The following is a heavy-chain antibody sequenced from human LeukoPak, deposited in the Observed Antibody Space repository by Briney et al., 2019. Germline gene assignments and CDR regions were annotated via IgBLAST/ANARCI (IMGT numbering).Heavy chain of an antibody. CDR2: INPNSGGT. V-gene: IGHV1-2*02. Sequence: GASVKVSCKASGYTFTGYYMHWVRQAPGQGLEWMGWINPNSGGTNYAQKFQGRVTMTRDTSISTAYMELSRLRSDDTAVYYCARDHWVAARFDHWFDPWGQGTLVTVSS. J-gene: IGHJ5*02. D-gene: IGHD6-6*01. CDR3: ARDHWVAARFDHWFDP. CDR1: GYTFTGYY.